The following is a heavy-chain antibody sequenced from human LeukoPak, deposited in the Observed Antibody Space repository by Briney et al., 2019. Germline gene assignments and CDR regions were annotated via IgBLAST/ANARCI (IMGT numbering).Heavy chain of an antibody. Sequence: SQTLSLTCAISGDSVSSNSAAWNWIRQSPLRGLEWLGRTYYRSKWYNDYAVSVESRMSINPDTSKNQFSLQLNSVTPEDTAVYYCARAVGGSYPDSWGQGTLVTVSS. CDR2: TYYRSKWYN. D-gene: IGHD1-26*01. CDR3: ARAVGGSYPDS. J-gene: IGHJ5*01. CDR1: GDSVSSNSAA. V-gene: IGHV6-1*01.